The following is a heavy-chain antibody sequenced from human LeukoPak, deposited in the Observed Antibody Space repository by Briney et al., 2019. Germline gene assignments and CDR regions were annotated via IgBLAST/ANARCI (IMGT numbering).Heavy chain of an antibody. Sequence: GGSLRLSCAGSGFIVSSNYMSWVRQAAGKGLEWVSVIYGSSRTYYADSVKGRFTISRDNSKNTVYLQMDSLRAEDTAVYYCARGLTRTEVDYWGQGTLVTVSS. CDR2: IYGSSRT. D-gene: IGHD3-9*01. V-gene: IGHV3-66*01. CDR3: ARGLTRTEVDY. CDR1: GFIVSSNY. J-gene: IGHJ4*02.